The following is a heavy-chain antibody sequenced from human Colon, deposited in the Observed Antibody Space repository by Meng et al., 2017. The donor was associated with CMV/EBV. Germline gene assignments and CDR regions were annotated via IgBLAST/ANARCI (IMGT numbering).Heavy chain of an antibody. CDR1: GYTFTSYG. V-gene: IGHV1-46*01. D-gene: IGHD2-2*01. Sequence: ASVKVSCKASGYTFTSYGISWVRQAPGQGLEWMGIINPSGTNTTYAQKFQGRVTMTRDTSTSTVYLELTGLKSDDTALYYCRTCSSTSCRDYWGQGTLVTVSS. J-gene: IGHJ4*02. CDR3: RTCSSTSCRDY. CDR2: INPSGTNT.